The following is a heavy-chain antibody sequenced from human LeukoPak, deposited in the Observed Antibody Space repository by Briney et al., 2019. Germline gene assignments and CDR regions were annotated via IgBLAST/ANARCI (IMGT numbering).Heavy chain of an antibody. CDR2: ISSSSSYI. CDR3: ARDTVGYYDSSGYYTSPDY. Sequence: PGGSLRLSCAASGSTFSSYSMNWVRQAPGKGLEWVSSISSSSSYIYYADSVRGRFTISRDNAKNSLYLQMNSLRAEDTAVYYCARDTVGYYDSSGYYTSPDYWGQGTLVTVSS. V-gene: IGHV3-21*01. J-gene: IGHJ4*02. D-gene: IGHD3-22*01. CDR1: GSTFSSYS.